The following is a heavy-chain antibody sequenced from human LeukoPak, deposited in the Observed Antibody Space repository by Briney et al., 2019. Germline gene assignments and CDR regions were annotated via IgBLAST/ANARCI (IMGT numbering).Heavy chain of an antibody. J-gene: IGHJ4*02. D-gene: IGHD5-18*01. V-gene: IGHV3-23*01. Sequence: GGSLRLSCAASGFTFNIYAMSWVRQAPGKGLEWVSGISDSGRSPYYTESVKGWFTISRDNSKNTVYLQMNNLGVDDTATYFCARHDSFIPYWGQGILVTVSS. CDR3: ARHDSFIPY. CDR1: GFTFNIYA. CDR2: ISDSGRSP.